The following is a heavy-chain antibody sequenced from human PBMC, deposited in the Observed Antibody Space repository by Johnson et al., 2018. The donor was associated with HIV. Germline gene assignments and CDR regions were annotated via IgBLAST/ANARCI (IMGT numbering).Heavy chain of an antibody. Sequence: VQLVESGGGLVQPGGSLRLSCAASGFTFSSYWMSWVRQAPGKGLEWVANIKQDGSEKYYVDPVKGRFTISRDNAKNSLYLQMNSLRAEDTAVYYCARVREWEGGEVGDALDIWGQGTMVTVSA. CDR2: IKQDGSEK. CDR1: GFTFSSYW. CDR3: ARVREWEGGEVGDALDI. V-gene: IGHV3-7*05. J-gene: IGHJ3*02. D-gene: IGHD1-26*01.